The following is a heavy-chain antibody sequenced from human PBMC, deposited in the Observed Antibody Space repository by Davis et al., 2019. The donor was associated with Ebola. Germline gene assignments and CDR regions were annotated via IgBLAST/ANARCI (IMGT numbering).Heavy chain of an antibody. D-gene: IGHD4/OR15-4a*01. CDR1: GFSFTTYG. Sequence: GGSLRLSCEAFGFSFTTYGIQWVRQAPGKGLEWVAIISYDGGSRKYADSLEGRVTISRDKSKSTVFLEISSLRAEDTAVYYCAKDIWGHSSDYGLSYYYAMDVWGQGTTVTVSS. CDR3: AKDIWGHSSDYGLSYYYAMDV. V-gene: IGHV3-30*02. J-gene: IGHJ6*02. CDR2: ISYDGGSR.